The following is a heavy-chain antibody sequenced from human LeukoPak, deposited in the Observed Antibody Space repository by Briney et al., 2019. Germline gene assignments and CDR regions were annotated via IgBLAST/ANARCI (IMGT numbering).Heavy chain of an antibody. J-gene: IGHJ4*02. Sequence: GGSLRLSCAASGFTFSRHRMSWVRQAPGKGLEWVANINEDGSEKNYLDSVKGRFTISRDNANNSLYVLMNSLRAEDTAVYYCARGSGWYGWGYWGQGTLVTVSS. D-gene: IGHD6-19*01. CDR1: GFTFSRHR. CDR3: ARGSGWYGWGY. V-gene: IGHV3-7*05. CDR2: INEDGSEK.